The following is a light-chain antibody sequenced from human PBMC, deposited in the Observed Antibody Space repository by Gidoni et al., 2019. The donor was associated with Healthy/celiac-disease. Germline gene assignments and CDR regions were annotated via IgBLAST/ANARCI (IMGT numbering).Light chain of an antibody. CDR2: GAT. CDR1: QSVSSN. J-gene: IGKJ1*01. Sequence: EIVLMQSPATLSVSPRERATLACRASQSVSSNLARYQQKPGQALRLLIYGATTRATGIPARFSGSGSGGEVTLTISSLQSEDVAVYYCQQDNKWPRTFGQGTKVEIK. CDR3: QQDNKWPRT. V-gene: IGKV3-15*01.